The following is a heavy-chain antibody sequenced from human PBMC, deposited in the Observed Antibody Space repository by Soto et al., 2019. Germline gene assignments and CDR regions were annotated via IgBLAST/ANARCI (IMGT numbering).Heavy chain of an antibody. CDR3: ASRRGLWFGTGYYYYGMDV. Sequence: PSETLSLTCTVSGGSISSSSYYWGWIRQPPGKGLEWIGSIYYSGSTYYNPSLKSRVTISVDTSKNQFSLKLSSVTAADTAVYYCASRRGLWFGTGYYYYGMDVWGQGTTVTSP. V-gene: IGHV4-39*01. CDR2: IYYSGST. J-gene: IGHJ6*02. D-gene: IGHD3-10*01. CDR1: GGSISSSSYY.